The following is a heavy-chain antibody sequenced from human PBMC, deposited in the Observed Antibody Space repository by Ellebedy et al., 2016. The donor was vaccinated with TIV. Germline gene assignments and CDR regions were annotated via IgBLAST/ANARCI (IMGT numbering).Heavy chain of an antibody. CDR2: ISGSTSNI. D-gene: IGHD1-14*01. CDR1: GFTFTSYT. Sequence: GESLKISCVASGFTFTSYTMNWVRQAPGKGLEWVSSISGSTSNIYYADSLKGRFTISRDNAKSLLYLQMNSLRAEDTAVNYCARAGTLNNWGQGTLVTVSS. J-gene: IGHJ4*02. V-gene: IGHV3-21*01. CDR3: ARAGTLNN.